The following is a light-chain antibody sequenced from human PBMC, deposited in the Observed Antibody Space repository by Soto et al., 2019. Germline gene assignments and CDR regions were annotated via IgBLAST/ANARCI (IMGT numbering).Light chain of an antibody. CDR1: QTLLYGSNNKNY. J-gene: IGKJ1*01. Sequence: DIVMTQSPDSLAVSLGERATINCKSSQTLLYGSNNKNYLAWYQQKAGQPPKVLIHWASTRESGVPDRFTDSGSGADFTLTISSLQAEDVAVYYCQQYYSIPWTFGQGTKVEIK. CDR3: QQYYSIPWT. V-gene: IGKV4-1*01. CDR2: WAS.